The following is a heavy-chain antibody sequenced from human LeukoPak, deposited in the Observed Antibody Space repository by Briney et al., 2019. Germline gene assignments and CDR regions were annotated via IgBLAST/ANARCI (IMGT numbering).Heavy chain of an antibody. J-gene: IGHJ3*02. CDR1: GFTFSSFP. V-gene: IGHV3-30-3*01. Sequence: PGGSLRLSCAASGFTFSSFPMHWVRQAPGKGLEWVAVISYDGSNKYYADSVKGRFTISRDYSRNTLYLQMNSLRAEDTAVYYCARAWGWNAFDIWGQGTMVTVSS. CDR3: ARAWGWNAFDI. D-gene: IGHD1-1*01. CDR2: ISYDGSNK.